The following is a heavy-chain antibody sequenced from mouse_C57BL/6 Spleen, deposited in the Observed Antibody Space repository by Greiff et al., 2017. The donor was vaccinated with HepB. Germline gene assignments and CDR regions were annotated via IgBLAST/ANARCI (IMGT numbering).Heavy chain of an antibody. CDR1: GYTFTSYW. Sequence: QVQLQQPGTELVKPGASVKLSCKASGYTFTSYWIHWVKQRPGQGLEWIGNINPSDGGTNYNQKFKSKATLTVDKSSSTAYMQLSSLTSEDSAVSLCARDYYVSSYIGDWGQGTTLTVSA. CDR2: INPSDGGT. D-gene: IGHD1-1*01. J-gene: IGHJ2*01. V-gene: IGHV1-53*01. CDR3: ARDYYVSSYIGD.